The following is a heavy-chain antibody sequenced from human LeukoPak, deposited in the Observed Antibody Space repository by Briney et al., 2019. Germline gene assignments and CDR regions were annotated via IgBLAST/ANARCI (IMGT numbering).Heavy chain of an antibody. CDR1: GFTFSSYS. D-gene: IGHD3-10*01. CDR2: INSDGNST. J-gene: IGHJ6*02. V-gene: IGHV3-74*01. CDR3: ARARFGSYGMDV. Sequence: PGGSLRLSCAASGFTFSSYSMNWVRQAPGKGLEWVSRINSDGNSTSYADSVKGRFTISRDNAKNTLYLQMNSLRAEDTAVYYCARARFGSYGMDVRGQGTTVTVSS.